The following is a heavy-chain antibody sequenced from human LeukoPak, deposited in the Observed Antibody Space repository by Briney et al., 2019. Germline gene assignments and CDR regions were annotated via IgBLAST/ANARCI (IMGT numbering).Heavy chain of an antibody. Sequence: GGSLRLSCAASGFTFSDYYMSWIRQAPGKGLEWVSYISSSGSTIYYADSVKGRFTASRDNAKNSLYLQMNSLRAEDTAVYYCARGPDYYGSGNVPFDYWGQGTLVTVSS. D-gene: IGHD3-10*01. V-gene: IGHV3-11*01. J-gene: IGHJ4*02. CDR1: GFTFSDYY. CDR2: ISSSGSTI. CDR3: ARGPDYYGSGNVPFDY.